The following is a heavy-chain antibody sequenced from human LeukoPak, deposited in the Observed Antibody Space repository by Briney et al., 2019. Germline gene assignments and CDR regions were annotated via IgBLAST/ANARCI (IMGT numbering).Heavy chain of an antibody. CDR3: AKARYTSGWYVFDY. V-gene: IGHV3-23*01. Sequence: GGSLRLSCAASGFTFSSYALTWVRQAPGKGLEWVSSISGSGGPTFYADSVKGRSTISRDNSKSTLFLQMNSLRAEDTAIYYCAKARYTSGWYVFDYWGRGTQVTVSS. J-gene: IGHJ4*02. CDR2: ISGSGGPT. CDR1: GFTFSSYA. D-gene: IGHD6-19*01.